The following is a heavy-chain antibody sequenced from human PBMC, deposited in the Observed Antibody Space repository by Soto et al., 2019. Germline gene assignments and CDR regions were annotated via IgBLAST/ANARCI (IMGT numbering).Heavy chain of an antibody. CDR3: ARGRYGDY. CDR2: ISAHNANT. Sequence: QVHLVQSGAEVKKPGASVKVSCKGSGYAFTTYGITWVRQAPGQGLEWMGWISAHNANTNYALKLQGRVTVTRDTSTSTAYMELRSLRSDDTAVYYCARGRYGDYWGQGALVTVSS. V-gene: IGHV1-18*01. D-gene: IGHD1-1*01. J-gene: IGHJ4*02. CDR1: GYAFTTYG.